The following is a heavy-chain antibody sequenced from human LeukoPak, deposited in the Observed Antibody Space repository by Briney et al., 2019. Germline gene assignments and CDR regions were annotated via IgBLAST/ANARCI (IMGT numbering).Heavy chain of an antibody. Sequence: ASVKVSCKASGYSFTTYGISWVRQAPGQGLEWMEWISTYNGNTNYAQKLQDRVTMTTDTSTSTAYMELRSLRYDDTAVYYCARDSGYGDYVGNPWGQGTLVTVSS. CDR3: ARDSGYGDYVGNP. CDR1: GYSFTTYG. D-gene: IGHD4-17*01. V-gene: IGHV1-18*01. CDR2: ISTYNGNT. J-gene: IGHJ5*02.